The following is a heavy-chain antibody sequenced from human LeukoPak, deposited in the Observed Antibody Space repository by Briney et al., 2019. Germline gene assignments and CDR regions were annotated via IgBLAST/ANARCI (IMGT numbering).Heavy chain of an antibody. CDR3: ARYYDYYDSSGYYFDI. CDR2: IYYSGST. CDR1: GGSISSYY. J-gene: IGHJ3*02. D-gene: IGHD3-22*01. V-gene: IGHV4-59*01. Sequence: SETLSLTCTVSGGSISSYYWSWIRQPPGKGLEWIGYIYYSGSTNYNPSLKSRVTISVDTSKNQFSLKLNSVTAADTAVYYCARYYDYYDSSGYYFDIWGQGTMVTVSS.